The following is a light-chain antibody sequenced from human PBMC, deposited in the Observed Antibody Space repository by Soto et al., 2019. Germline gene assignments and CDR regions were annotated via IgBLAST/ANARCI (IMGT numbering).Light chain of an antibody. CDR3: HSYDSTLSASI. J-gene: IGLJ2*01. V-gene: IGLV1-40*01. CDR1: GSNIGAGYD. Sequence: QSVLTQPPSVSGAPGQRVTISCTGSGSNIGAGYDVHWYHQLPGTAPKLLIFGNTNRPSGVPDRFSGSKSGTSASLAINGLQADDEANYYCHSYDSTLSASIFGGGTKLTVL. CDR2: GNT.